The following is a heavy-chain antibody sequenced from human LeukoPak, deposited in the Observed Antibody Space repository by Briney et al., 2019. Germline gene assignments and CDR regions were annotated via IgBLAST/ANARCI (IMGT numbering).Heavy chain of an antibody. D-gene: IGHD2-2*01. CDR3: ARDYCSSTSCYSALDY. Sequence: SETLSLTCAVSGGSISSSNWWSWVRQSPGKGLEWIGEIYHSGSTNYNPSLKGRVTISVDKSKNQLSLKLTSVTAADTAMYHCARDYCSSTSCYSALDYWGQGILVTASS. CDR1: GGSISSSNW. J-gene: IGHJ4*02. CDR2: IYHSGST. V-gene: IGHV4-4*02.